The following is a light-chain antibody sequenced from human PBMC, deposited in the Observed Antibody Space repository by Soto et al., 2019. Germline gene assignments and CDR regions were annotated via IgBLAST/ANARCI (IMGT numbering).Light chain of an antibody. CDR3: QQYHSYRM. CDR1: QSISKW. J-gene: IGKJ1*01. V-gene: IGKV1-5*01. Sequence: DIQMTQSPSTLSASVGYRVTITCRASQSISKWLAWYQQKPGKAPKRLMYDVSSLESGVQSRFSGSGSGTEFTLTISSLKSDDFATYYCQQYHSYRMFGQGTKVDIK. CDR2: DVS.